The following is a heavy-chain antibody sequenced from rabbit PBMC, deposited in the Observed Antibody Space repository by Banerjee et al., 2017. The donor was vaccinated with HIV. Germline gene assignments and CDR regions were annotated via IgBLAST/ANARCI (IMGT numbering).Heavy chain of an antibody. CDR2: IDPVFGTT. J-gene: IGHJ4*01. Sequence: QLKESGGGLVQPGGSLKLSCTASGIDFSSYYMSWVRQAPGKGLEWIGYIDPVFGTTYYATWVNGRFTISSHNAQNTLFLQLNSLTAADTATYFCARVRLYGGSSFFILWGPGTLVTVS. D-gene: IGHD8-1*01. CDR1: GIDFSSYY. V-gene: IGHV1S7*01. CDR3: ARVRLYGGSSFFIL.